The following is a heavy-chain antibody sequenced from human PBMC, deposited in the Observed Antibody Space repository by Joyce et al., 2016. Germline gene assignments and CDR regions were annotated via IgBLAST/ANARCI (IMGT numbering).Heavy chain of an antibody. CDR3: ARSQWLAPLMY. V-gene: IGHV4-34*02. J-gene: IGHJ4*02. D-gene: IGHD6-19*01. CDR1: SGPFRGFF. CDR2: IPTSGAT. Sequence: QVQLRQWGAGLLKPSETLSLTCAVSSGPFRGFFWTWVRQPPGKALEWIGDIPTSGATNDNPSLRRRVAISVDTSNNQFSLTLTSLSAADMAVYYCARSQWLAPLMYWGQGTLVTVSP.